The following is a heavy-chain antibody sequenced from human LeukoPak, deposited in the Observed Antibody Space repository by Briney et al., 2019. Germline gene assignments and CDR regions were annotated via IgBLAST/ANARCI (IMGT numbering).Heavy chain of an antibody. Sequence: GGSLRLSCAASGFTFSSYAMSWVRQAPGKGLEWVSAIVASGDSTFFADSVKGRFTISRDNSKNTLYLQMNSLRAEDTAVYYCGGSAAHYYYMDVWGKGTTVTVSS. CDR2: IVASGDST. V-gene: IGHV3-23*01. CDR3: GGSAAHYYYMDV. J-gene: IGHJ6*03. CDR1: GFTFSSYA. D-gene: IGHD2-2*01.